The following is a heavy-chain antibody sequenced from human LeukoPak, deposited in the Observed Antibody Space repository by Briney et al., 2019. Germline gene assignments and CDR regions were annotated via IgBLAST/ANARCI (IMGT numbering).Heavy chain of an antibody. D-gene: IGHD5-24*01. Sequence: GGSLRLSCAASGFTFSSHGMNWVRQAPGKGLEWVSGIIPSGHTTYYADSVRGRFTISGDNSRNTLYLQMNSLRAEDTAVYYCAKDDRWLQFCCWGQGTLVTVSA. J-gene: IGHJ4*02. CDR2: IIPSGHTT. CDR1: GFTFSSHG. V-gene: IGHV3-23*01. CDR3: AKDDRWLQFCC.